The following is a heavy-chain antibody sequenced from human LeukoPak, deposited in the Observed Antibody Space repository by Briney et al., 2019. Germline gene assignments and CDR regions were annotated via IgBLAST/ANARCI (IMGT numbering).Heavy chain of an antibody. J-gene: IGHJ4*02. CDR2: ISSSSSYI. D-gene: IGHD2-2*02. V-gene: IGHV3-21*01. CDR3: ARSYCSSTSCYTGRYYFDY. CDR1: GFTFSCYS. Sequence: GGSLRLSCAASGFTFSCYSMNWVRQAPGKGLEWVSSISSSSSYIYYADSVKGRFTISRDNAKNSLYLQMNSLRAEDTAVYYCARSYCSSTSCYTGRYYFDYWGQGTLVTVSS.